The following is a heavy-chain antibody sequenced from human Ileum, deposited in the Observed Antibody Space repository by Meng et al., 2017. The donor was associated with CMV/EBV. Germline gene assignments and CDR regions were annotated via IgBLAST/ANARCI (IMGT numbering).Heavy chain of an antibody. CDR1: GFLFTSYW. D-gene: IGHD3-10*01. CDR2: IKHDGSEK. Sequence: GGSLRLSCATSGFLFTSYWMSWVRQAPGKGLEWVANIKHDGSEKYYVDSVKGRFTISRDTAKTSLYLEMNSLRAEDTAVYYCARDLKVRGAGTARGMDVWGQGTTVTSP. J-gene: IGHJ6*02. V-gene: IGHV3-7*01. CDR3: ARDLKVRGAGTARGMDV.